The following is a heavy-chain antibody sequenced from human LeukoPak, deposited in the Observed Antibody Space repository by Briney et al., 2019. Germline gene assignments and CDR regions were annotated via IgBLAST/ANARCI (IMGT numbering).Heavy chain of an antibody. CDR1: GGSISSYY. J-gene: IGHJ4*02. CDR2: IYYSGST. CDR3: ARGRHYYDSSGYSATLFDY. Sequence: ASETLSLTCTVSGGSISSYYWSWIRQPPGKGLEWIGYIYYSGSTNYNPSLKSRVTISVDTSKNQFSLKLSSVTAADTAVYYCARGRHYYDSSGYSATLFDYWGQGTLVTVSS. D-gene: IGHD3-22*01. V-gene: IGHV4-59*01.